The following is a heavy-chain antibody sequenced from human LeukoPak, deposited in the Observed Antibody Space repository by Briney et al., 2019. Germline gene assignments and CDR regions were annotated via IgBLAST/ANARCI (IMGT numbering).Heavy chain of an antibody. V-gene: IGHV4-59*08. CDR3: AGGPRWLAFDY. Sequence: SETLSLTCTVSGGSISPYYWSWVRQPPGKGLEWIGSFFNGGTTNYSPSLQGRVTISADTSKNQLSLRLSSVTAADTAIYYCAGGPRWLAFDYWGQRTLVTVSS. CDR2: FFNGGTT. J-gene: IGHJ4*02. CDR1: GGSISPYY. D-gene: IGHD6-19*01.